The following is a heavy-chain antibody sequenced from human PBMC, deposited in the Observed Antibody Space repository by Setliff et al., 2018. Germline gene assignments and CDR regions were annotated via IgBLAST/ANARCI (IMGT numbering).Heavy chain of an antibody. V-gene: IGHV3-23*01. CDR3: LKKIIAGAGPPYDYFDY. CDR2: ISGSAGRT. CDR1: GFTFSSYA. J-gene: IGHJ4*02. Sequence: PGGSLRLSCAASGFTFSSYAMSWVRQAPGKGLEWVSDISGSAGRTYYADAVKGRFTISRDNSKNALYLQMNSLRAEVTAVYYCLKKIIAGAGPPYDYFDYWGQGTLVTVSS. D-gene: IGHD1-26*01.